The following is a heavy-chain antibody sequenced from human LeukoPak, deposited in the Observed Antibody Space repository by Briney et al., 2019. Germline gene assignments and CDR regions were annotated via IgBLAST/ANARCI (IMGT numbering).Heavy chain of an antibody. CDR1: GYTFISYG. CDR3: AREESSGWMNAFDI. D-gene: IGHD6-19*01. Sequence: ASVKVSCKASGYTFISYGINWVRQAPGQGLEWMGWISAYNGYTNYAQKLQGRVTMTTDTSTSTAYMELRSLRSDDTAVYYCAREESSGWMNAFDIWGQGTMVTVSS. J-gene: IGHJ3*02. V-gene: IGHV1-18*01. CDR2: ISAYNGYT.